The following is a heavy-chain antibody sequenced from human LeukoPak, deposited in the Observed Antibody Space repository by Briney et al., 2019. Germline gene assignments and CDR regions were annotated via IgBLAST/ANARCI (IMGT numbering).Heavy chain of an antibody. CDR1: GFTFSSYG. Sequence: GGSLRLSCAASGFTFSSYGMHWVRQAPGKGLEWVALTRYDGSNKYYADSVKGRFTISRDNSKNTLYLQMNSLRAEDTAVYYRAKENTVVTRFSGYYFDYWGQGTLVTVSS. CDR2: TRYDGSNK. CDR3: AKENTVVTRFSGYYFDY. J-gene: IGHJ4*02. D-gene: IGHD4-23*01. V-gene: IGHV3-30*02.